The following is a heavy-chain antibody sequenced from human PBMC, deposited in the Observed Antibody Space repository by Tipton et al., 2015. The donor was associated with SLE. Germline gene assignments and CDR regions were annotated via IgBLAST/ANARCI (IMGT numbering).Heavy chain of an antibody. CDR1: GDSISSSSYY. CDR3: AKSGGSGYNF. Sequence: TLSLTCIVSGDSISSSSYYWGWIRQPPGKGLEWVGTVYYTGNTFYNPSLKSRVTISVDTSKNQFSLNLSSVTAADTAVYFCAKSGGSGYNFWGQGILVTVSS. V-gene: IGHV4-39*07. D-gene: IGHD5-12*01. J-gene: IGHJ4*02. CDR2: VYYTGNT.